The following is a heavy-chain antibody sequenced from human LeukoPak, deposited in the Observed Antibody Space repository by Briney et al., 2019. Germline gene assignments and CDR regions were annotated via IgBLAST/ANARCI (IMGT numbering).Heavy chain of an antibody. CDR3: ARIFGSWYPGGYYYYGMDV. CDR1: GGSISSYY. V-gene: IGHV4-59*01. D-gene: IGHD6-13*01. J-gene: IGHJ6*02. CDR2: IYYSGST. Sequence: PSETLSLTCTVSGGSISSYYWSWIRQPPGKGLEWIGYIYYSGSTNYNPSLKSRVTISVDTSKNQFSLKLSSVTAADTAVYYCARIFGSWYPGGYYYYGMDVWGQGTTVTVSS.